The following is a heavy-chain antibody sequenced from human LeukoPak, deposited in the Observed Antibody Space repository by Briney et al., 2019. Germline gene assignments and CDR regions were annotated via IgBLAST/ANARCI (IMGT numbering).Heavy chain of an antibody. J-gene: IGHJ3*02. CDR2: IYTSGST. CDR3: ARGGGGRPDAFDI. V-gene: IGHV4-61*02. D-gene: IGHD1-26*01. CDR1: GGSISSGSYY. Sequence: SQTLSLTCTVSGGSISSGSYYWSWIRQPAGKGLEWIGRIYTSGSTNYNPSLKSRVTMSVDTSKNQFSLKLSSVTAADTAVYYCARGGGGRPDAFDIWGQGTMVTVSS.